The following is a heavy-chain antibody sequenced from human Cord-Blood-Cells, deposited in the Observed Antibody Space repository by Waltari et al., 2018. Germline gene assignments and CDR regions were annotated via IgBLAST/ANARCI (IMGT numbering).Heavy chain of an antibody. CDR1: A. Sequence: AMHWVRQAPGQRPEWMGWINAGNGNTKYSQKFQGRVTITRDTSASTAYMELSSLRSEDTAVYYCARDWYFDLWGRGTLVTVSS. CDR3: ARDWYFDL. V-gene: IGHV1-3*01. J-gene: IGHJ2*01. CDR2: INAGNGNT.